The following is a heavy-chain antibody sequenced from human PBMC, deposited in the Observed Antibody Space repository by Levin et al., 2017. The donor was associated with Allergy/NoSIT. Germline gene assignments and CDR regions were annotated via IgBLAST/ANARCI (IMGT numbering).Heavy chain of an antibody. V-gene: IGHV4-59*08. CDR2: IYYSGST. CDR1: GGSISSYY. Sequence: PSETLSLTCTVSGGSISSYYWSWIRQPPGKGLEWIGYIYYSGSTNYNPSLKSRVTISVDTSKNQFSLKLSSVTAADTAVYYCASHHRPHYFDYWGQGTLVTVSS. CDR3: ASHHRPHYFDY. J-gene: IGHJ4*02.